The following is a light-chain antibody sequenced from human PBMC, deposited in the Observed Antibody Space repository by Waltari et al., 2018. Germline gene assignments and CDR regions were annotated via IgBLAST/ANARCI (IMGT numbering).Light chain of an antibody. V-gene: IGKV1-5*03. Sequence: DIQMSPSPSTLSASVGDGIHITCRASQSIGSWLAWYQQKPGKAPKLLIYKASSLEGVVPSRFSGRGSGTDFTFTISSLQPDDFAVYFCQQYTTFPTFGPGTKVDI. CDR1: QSIGSW. CDR2: KAS. CDR3: QQYTTFPT. J-gene: IGKJ3*01.